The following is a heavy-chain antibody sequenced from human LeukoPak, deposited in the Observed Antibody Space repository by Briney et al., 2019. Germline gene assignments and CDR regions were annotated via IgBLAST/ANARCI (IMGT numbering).Heavy chain of an antibody. CDR3: ARQPDY. CDR2: INSDGSRT. V-gene: IGHV3-74*01. D-gene: IGHD1-14*01. CDR1: GFTFSDYW. J-gene: IGHJ4*02. Sequence: PGGSLRLSCAASGFTFSDYWMQWVRQAPGKGLVWVSHINSDGSRTNYAASVKGRFTISRDNAKNTLYLQMNSLRAEDTAVYYCARQPDYWGQGTLVTVSS.